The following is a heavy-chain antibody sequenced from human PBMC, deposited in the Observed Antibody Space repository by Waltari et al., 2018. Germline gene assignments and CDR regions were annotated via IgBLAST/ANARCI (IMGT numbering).Heavy chain of an antibody. V-gene: IGHV3-66*01. CDR2: MYVGGAT. CDR1: GLTISRNY. CDR3: VRDIPRDDSSCDV. J-gene: IGHJ6*02. D-gene: IGHD6-13*01. Sequence: EEQLVESGGGSVQPGGSLKLACAASGLTISRNYRNWVRQAPGKGLEWVAVMYVGGATQYADSVKDRFIISRDNSKNTLYLQMHSLKVDDTAVYYCVRDIPRDDSSCDVWGQGTTVIVSS.